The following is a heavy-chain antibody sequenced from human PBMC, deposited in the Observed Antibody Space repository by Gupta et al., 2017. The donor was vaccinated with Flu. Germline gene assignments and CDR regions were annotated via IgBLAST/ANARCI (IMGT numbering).Heavy chain of an antibody. D-gene: IGHD6-6*01. V-gene: IGHV3-74*01. CDR3: ARGLYSTSSTDAFDI. J-gene: IGHJ3*02. CDR2: INGDGTTT. CDR1: GFVFSNSW. Sequence: EVRLVESGGDLVQPGGSLRLSCVASGFVFSNSWMHWVRQAPGEGLVWVSRINGDGTTTIYADSVRGRFTISRDNAKNTVYLQLNSLTVEDTALYYGARGLYSTSSTDAFDIWGLGTMVTISS.